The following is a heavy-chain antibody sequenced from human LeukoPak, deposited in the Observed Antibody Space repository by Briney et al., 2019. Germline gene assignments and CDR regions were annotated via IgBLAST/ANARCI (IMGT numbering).Heavy chain of an antibody. CDR1: GFTFSSYA. CDR2: IYSGGST. V-gene: IGHV3-66*01. D-gene: IGHD3-22*01. CDR3: ARDSYDSSGSLDY. J-gene: IGHJ4*02. Sequence: GGSLRLSCAASGFTFSSYAMSWVRQAPGKGLEWVSVIYSGGSTYYADSVKGRFTISRDNSKNTLYLQMNSLRAEDTAVYYCARDSYDSSGSLDYWGQGTLVTVSS.